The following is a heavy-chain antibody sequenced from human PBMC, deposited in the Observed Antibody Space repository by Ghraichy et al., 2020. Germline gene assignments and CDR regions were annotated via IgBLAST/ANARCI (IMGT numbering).Heavy chain of an antibody. Sequence: SETLSLTCTVSGGSITGYPYYWGWIRQPPGKGLDWIGSIFYSGTPYFNPSLKSRLTISIDTSKTQFSLKLSSVTAADSAVYYCAKSDGGNRYCYYGMDVWGQGTTVIVSS. CDR1: GGSITGYPYY. J-gene: IGHJ6*02. V-gene: IGHV4-39*01. CDR2: IFYSGTP. D-gene: IGHD4-23*01. CDR3: AKSDGGNRYCYYGMDV.